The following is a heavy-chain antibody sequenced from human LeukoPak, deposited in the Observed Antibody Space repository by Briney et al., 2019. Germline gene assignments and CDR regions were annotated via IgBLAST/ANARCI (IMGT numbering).Heavy chain of an antibody. V-gene: IGHV4-61*02. CDR2: IYTSGST. CDR3: AREKQALSLWGSRASPAPADWHAFDI. D-gene: IGHD3-10*01. Sequence: KPSQTLSLTCTVSGGSVSSGNYYWSWIRQPAGKGPEWIGRIYTSGSTNYNPSLKSRVTISLDTSKKQFSLKVSSVTAADTAVYYCAREKQALSLWGSRASPAPADWHAFDIWGQGTMVTVSS. J-gene: IGHJ3*02. CDR1: GGSVSSGNYY.